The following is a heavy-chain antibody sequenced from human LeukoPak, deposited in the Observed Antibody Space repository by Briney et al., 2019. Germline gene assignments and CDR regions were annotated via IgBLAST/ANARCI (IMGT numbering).Heavy chain of an antibody. Sequence: GGSLRLPCAASGFTVSSNYMSWVRQAPGKGLEWVSIISSDGTTCYADSVKGRFTISRHNSKNTLYLQMDSLRVEDTAVFYCARIAAAGPFDYWGQGTLVTVSS. V-gene: IGHV3-53*04. D-gene: IGHD6-13*01. CDR2: ISSDGTT. J-gene: IGHJ4*02. CDR3: ARIAAAGPFDY. CDR1: GFTVSSNY.